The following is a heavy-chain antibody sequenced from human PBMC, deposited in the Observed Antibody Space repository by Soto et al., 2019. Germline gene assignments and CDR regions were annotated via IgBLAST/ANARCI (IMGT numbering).Heavy chain of an antibody. CDR3: ATQNWFDH. CDR1: GYSLTSYW. V-gene: IGHV5-10-1*01. CDR2: IALIGSYT. J-gene: IGHJ5*02. Sequence: GESLKISCKASGYSLTSYWINWVRQLRGKGLGWRGRIALIGSYTYYSPSLQGHVIISADKSINTAYLQWSSLKASGTAKYYCATQNWFDHWGQGTLVTVSS.